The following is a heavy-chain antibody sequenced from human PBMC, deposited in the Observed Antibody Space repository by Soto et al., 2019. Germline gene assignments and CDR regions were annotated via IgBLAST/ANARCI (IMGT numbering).Heavy chain of an antibody. CDR1: GYTFTSYG. CDR2: ISAYNGNT. D-gene: IGHD3-22*01. V-gene: IGHV1-18*01. CDR3: ARGRWVGEDYYDSSGYGNHDY. Sequence: ASVKVSCKASGYTFTSYGISWVRQAPGQGLEWMGWISAYNGNTNYAQKLQGRVTMTTDTSTSTAYMELRSLRSDDTAVYYCARGRWVGEDYYDSSGYGNHDYWGQGTLVTVSS. J-gene: IGHJ4*02.